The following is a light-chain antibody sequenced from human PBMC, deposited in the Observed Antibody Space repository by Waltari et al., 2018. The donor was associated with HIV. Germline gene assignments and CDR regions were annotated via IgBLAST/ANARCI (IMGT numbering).Light chain of an antibody. V-gene: IGKV4-1*01. J-gene: IGKJ1*01. CDR3: QQYYSPPWT. Sequence: DIEMTQSPGSLAVSLGARVPITCNSSHSILYIYKNRNYLARYQQKPGQPPKLLIYWATIRESGVPDRFSGSESGTDFSLTINNLQAEDLAVYYCQQYYSPPWTFGQGTKV. CDR1: HSILYIYKNRNY. CDR2: WAT.